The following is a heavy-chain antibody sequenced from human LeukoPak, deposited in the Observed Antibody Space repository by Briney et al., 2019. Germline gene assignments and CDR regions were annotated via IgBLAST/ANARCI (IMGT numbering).Heavy chain of an antibody. J-gene: IGHJ2*01. Sequence: GGSLRLSCEASGFTLEHYGMSWVRQAPGKGLEWVSAISGSGGSTYYADSVKGRFTISRDNSKNTLYLQMNSLRAEDTAVYYCTKYYYDSSGYYRQYWYFDLWGRGTLVTVSS. CDR1: GFTLEHYG. V-gene: IGHV3-23*01. CDR3: TKYYYDSSGYYRQYWYFDL. D-gene: IGHD3-22*01. CDR2: ISGSGGST.